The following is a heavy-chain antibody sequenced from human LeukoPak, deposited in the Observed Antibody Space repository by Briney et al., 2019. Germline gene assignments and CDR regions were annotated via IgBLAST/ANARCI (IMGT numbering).Heavy chain of an antibody. Sequence: GGSLRLSCAASGFTFSNYAMNWVRQAPGRGLEWVSAINPSGDGTYYADSVKGRFTISRDNSKNTLYLQMNSLRAEDTAVYFCAKAGSHSYFDDWGQGTLVTVSA. D-gene: IGHD1-26*01. CDR2: INPSGDGT. V-gene: IGHV3-23*01. CDR1: GFTFSNYA. CDR3: AKAGSHSYFDD. J-gene: IGHJ4*02.